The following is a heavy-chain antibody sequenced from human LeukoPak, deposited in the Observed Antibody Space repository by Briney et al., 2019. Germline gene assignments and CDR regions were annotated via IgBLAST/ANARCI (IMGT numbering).Heavy chain of an antibody. CDR1: GGSISSYY. D-gene: IGHD1-26*01. V-gene: IGHV4-59*01. CDR3: ARERTLSGSYAGYFDY. J-gene: IGHJ4*02. CDR2: IYYSGST. Sequence: SETLSLTCTVSGGSISSYYWSWIRQPPGKGLEWIGYIYYSGSTNYNPSLKSRVTISVDTSKNQFSLKLSSVTAADTAVYYCARERTLSGSYAGYFDYWGQGTLVTVSS.